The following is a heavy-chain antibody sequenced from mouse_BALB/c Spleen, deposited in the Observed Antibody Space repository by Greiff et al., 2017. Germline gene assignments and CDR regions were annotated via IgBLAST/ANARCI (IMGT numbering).Heavy chain of an antibody. CDR1: GFTFSSFG. CDR2: ISSGSSTI. Sequence: EVHLVESGGGLVQPGGSRKLSCAASGFTFSSFGMHWVRQAPEKGLEWVAYISSGSSTIYYADTVKGRFTISRDNPKNTLFLQMTSLRSEDTAMYYCARDYGSSSYFDDWGQGTTLTVSS. CDR3: ARDYGSSSYFDD. J-gene: IGHJ2*01. V-gene: IGHV5-17*02. D-gene: IGHD1-1*01.